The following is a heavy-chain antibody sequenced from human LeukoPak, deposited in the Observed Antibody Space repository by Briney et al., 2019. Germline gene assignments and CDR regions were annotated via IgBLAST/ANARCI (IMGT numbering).Heavy chain of an antibody. V-gene: IGHV4-39*01. D-gene: IGHD3-10*01. Sequence: PSETLSLTCTVSGGSISSTSYHWAWIRQPPGKGLEWIATVYYTGSAYYNPSLKSRVTTSVDTSKCQFSLKLSSVTTADTALYSCARYASGSYYWFDPWGQGTLVTVSS. CDR1: GGSISSTSYH. J-gene: IGHJ5*02. CDR3: ARYASGSYYWFDP. CDR2: VYYTGSA.